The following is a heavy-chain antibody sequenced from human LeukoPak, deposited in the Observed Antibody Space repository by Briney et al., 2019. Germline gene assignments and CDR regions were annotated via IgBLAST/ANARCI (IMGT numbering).Heavy chain of an antibody. CDR3: AKYTSTSLSRYFYFMDV. Sequence: GGSLRLSCAASGFAFSSYAMSWVRQAPGKGLECVSIISGNGDSTDYADSVKGRITISRDNSYNTLYLQMNSLTAGDTAVYFCAKYTSTSLSRYFYFMDVWGKGTTVTVSS. D-gene: IGHD2-2*01. CDR1: GFAFSSYA. CDR2: ISGNGDST. J-gene: IGHJ6*03. V-gene: IGHV3-23*01.